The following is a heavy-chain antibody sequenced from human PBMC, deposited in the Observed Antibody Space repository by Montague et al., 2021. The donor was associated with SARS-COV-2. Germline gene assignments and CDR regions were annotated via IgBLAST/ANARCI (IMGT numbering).Heavy chain of an antibody. CDR2: ISHSGST. CDR3: ARSTVTNSPFGFSNKLRSRYNGMDV. J-gene: IGHJ6*02. CDR1: GGSFSGYY. D-gene: IGHD4-17*01. V-gene: IGHV4-34*01. Sequence: SETLSLTCAVYGGSFSGYYLNWICQPPGKGLEWIGEISHSGSTNYYSSXXCRVTIAVDTSKNQDSLKLTYVTAADTAVFYCARSTVTNSPFGFSNKLRSRYNGMDVWGQGTTVTVSS.